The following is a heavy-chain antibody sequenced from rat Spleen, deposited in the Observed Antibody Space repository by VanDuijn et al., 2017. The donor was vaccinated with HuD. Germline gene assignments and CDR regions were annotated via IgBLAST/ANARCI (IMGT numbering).Heavy chain of an antibody. CDR1: GFTFSSFP. Sequence: EVQLVESGGGLVQPGRSLKLSCSASGFTFSSFPMAWVRQAPSKGLEWVATISTSGGNTYYRDSVKGRFTISRDNAKSTLYLQMDSLRSEDTATYYCARPMGIPYYFDYWGQGVMVTVSS. D-gene: IGHD1-9*01. CDR2: ISTSGGNT. CDR3: ARPMGIPYYFDY. V-gene: IGHV5-46*01. J-gene: IGHJ2*01.